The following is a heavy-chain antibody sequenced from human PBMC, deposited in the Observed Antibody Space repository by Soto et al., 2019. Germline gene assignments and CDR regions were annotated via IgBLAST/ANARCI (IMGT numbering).Heavy chain of an antibody. V-gene: IGHV1-46*03. D-gene: IGHD3-10*01. J-gene: IGHJ4*01. CDR1: GYIFTSYY. CDR2: INPFDGSR. CDR3: SRVDPGETSPFDH. Sequence: ASVRVSCKASGYIFTSYYIHWVRQAPGQGLEWMGWINPFDGSRMFAQSFQGRVTMTRDTSTSTVYMEVSSLRSEDTAVYYCSRVDPGETSPFDHWG.